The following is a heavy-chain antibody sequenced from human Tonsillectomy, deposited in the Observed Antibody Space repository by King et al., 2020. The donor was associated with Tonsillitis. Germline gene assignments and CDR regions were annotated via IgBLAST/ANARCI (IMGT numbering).Heavy chain of an antibody. CDR2: IDQHGTLK. V-gene: IGHV3-7*03. D-gene: IGHD4-17*01. CDR3: AREGSGDDGDNWGY. CDR1: GFTFRSYW. Sequence: EVQLVESGGGLVQPGGSLRLSCAASGFTFRSYWMSWVRQAPGKGLEWVANIDQHGTLKWYADSVRGRFIISRDNAQNSLYLQMSDMRVEDTAVYFCAREGSGDDGDNWGYWGQGTLVAVSS. J-gene: IGHJ4*02.